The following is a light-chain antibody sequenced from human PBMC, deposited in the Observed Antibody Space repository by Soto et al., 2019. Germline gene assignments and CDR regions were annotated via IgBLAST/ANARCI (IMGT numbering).Light chain of an antibody. V-gene: IGLV2-14*01. CDR1: SSDVGGYNY. CDR3: SSYTSSSTPHYV. CDR2: EVS. Sequence: QSVLTQPASVSGSPGQSITISCTGTSSDVGGYNYVSWYQQHPGKAPKLMIYEVSNRPSRVSNRFSGSKSGNTASLTISGLQAEDEADYYCSSYTSSSTPHYVFGTATKLTVL. J-gene: IGLJ1*01.